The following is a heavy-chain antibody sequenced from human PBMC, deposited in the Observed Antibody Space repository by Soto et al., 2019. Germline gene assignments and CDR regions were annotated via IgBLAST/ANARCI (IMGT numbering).Heavy chain of an antibody. J-gene: IGHJ4*02. D-gene: IGHD6-19*01. Sequence: ASVKVSCKASGYIFINYYIHWVRQAPGHGLEWMAIINPTGGSTNYAQKFQGRVTLTMDTSTSTVYMELRAEDTAVYYCAKYIGDSLGYPFDYWGQGTLVTVSS. V-gene: IGHV1-46*01. CDR1: GYIFINYY. CDR3: AKYIGDSLGYPFDY. CDR2: INPTGGST.